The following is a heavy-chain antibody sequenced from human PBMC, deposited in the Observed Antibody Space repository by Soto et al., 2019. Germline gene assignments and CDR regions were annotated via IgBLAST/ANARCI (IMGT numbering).Heavy chain of an antibody. Sequence: QVQLVQSGAEVKKPRASVKVSCKASGYTFTSYAMHWVRQAPGQRLEWMGWFNAGNGNTKYSQKFQGRVTITRDTSASTAYMGLSSVRSEDTAVYYCARSGYCSGGSCYPSYWGQGSLVTVSS. J-gene: IGHJ4*02. V-gene: IGHV1-3*01. CDR3: ARSGYCSGGSCYPSY. D-gene: IGHD2-15*01. CDR2: FNAGNGNT. CDR1: GYTFTSYA.